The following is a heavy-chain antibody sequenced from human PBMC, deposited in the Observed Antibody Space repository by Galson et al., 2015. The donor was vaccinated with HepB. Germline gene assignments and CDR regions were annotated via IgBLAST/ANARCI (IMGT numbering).Heavy chain of an antibody. Sequence: CAISGDSVSSNSAAWNWIRQSPSRGLEWLGRTYYRSKWYNDYAVSVKSRMTINPDTSKNQFSLQLNSVTPEDTAVYYCAREVGYSSGWYQGFNYGMDVWGQGTTVTVSS. V-gene: IGHV6-1*01. D-gene: IGHD6-19*01. CDR3: AREVGYSSGWYQGFNYGMDV. CDR1: GDSVSSNSAA. J-gene: IGHJ6*02. CDR2: TYYRSKWYN.